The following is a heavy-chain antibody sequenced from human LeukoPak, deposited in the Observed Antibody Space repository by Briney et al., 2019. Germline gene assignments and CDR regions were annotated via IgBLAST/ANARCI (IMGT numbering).Heavy chain of an antibody. Sequence: GASVKVSCKASGYTFTRYAMNWVRQAPGQGLEWMGWINTNTGNPTYAQGFTGRFVFSLDTSVSTAYLQISSLKAEDTAVYYCARDVPTDYGSGKYYFDYWGQGTLVTVSS. CDR2: INTNTGNP. D-gene: IGHD3-10*01. V-gene: IGHV7-4-1*02. CDR3: ARDVPTDYGSGKYYFDY. J-gene: IGHJ4*02. CDR1: GYTFTRYA.